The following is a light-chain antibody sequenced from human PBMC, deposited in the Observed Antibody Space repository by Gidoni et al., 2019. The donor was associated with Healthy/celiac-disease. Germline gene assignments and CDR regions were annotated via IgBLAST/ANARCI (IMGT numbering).Light chain of an antibody. CDR1: QSVSSSY. V-gene: IGKV3-20*01. CDR2: GAS. CDR3: QQYGSSRIT. J-gene: IGKJ5*01. Sequence: EIVLTQSPGTLSLSPGERATLSCRASQSVSSSYLAWYQQKPGQAPRLLLYGASSRATGIPDRFSGSGSGTDFTLTISRLEPEDFAVYYCQQYGSSRITFXXXTRLEIK.